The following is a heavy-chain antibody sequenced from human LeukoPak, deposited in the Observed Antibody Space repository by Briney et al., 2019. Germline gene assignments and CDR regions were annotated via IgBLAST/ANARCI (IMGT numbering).Heavy chain of an antibody. V-gene: IGHV1-8*03. CDR3: ARTLGCSSTSCKGWFDP. J-gene: IGHJ5*02. D-gene: IGHD2-2*01. CDR1: GYTFNSYD. Sequence: ASVKVSCKASGYTFNSYDINWVRQATGQGLEWMGWMNPNSGNTGYAQKFQGRVTITRNTSISTAYMELSSLRSEDTAVYYCARTLGCSSTSCKGWFDPWGQGTLVTVSS. CDR2: MNPNSGNT.